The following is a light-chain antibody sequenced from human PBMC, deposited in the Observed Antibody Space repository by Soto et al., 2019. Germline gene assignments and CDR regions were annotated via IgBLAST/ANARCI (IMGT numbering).Light chain of an antibody. CDR3: QQYDKWPRT. CDR1: HSVDSN. V-gene: IGKV3D-15*01. Sequence: EIVMTQSLATLSVSPGEGATLSCRASHSVDSNLAWYQQKPGQAPRLLIFGASTRATGIPTRFSGGGSGTDFTLTISSLQSEDFGLYFCQQYDKWPRTFGGGTKVDIK. J-gene: IGKJ4*01. CDR2: GAS.